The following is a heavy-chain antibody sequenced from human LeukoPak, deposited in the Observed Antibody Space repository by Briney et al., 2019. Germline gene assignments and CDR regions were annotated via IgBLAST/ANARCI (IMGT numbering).Heavy chain of an antibody. CDR3: ARDLLNEGNHLDY. CDR2: IYYSGGT. D-gene: IGHD4-23*01. CDR1: GGSISSGDYY. Sequence: SQTLSLTCTVSGGSISSGDYYWSWIRQPPGKGLEWIGYIYYSGGTYYNPSLKSRVTISVDTSKNRFSLKLSSVTAADTAVYYCARDLLNEGNHLDYWGQGTLVTVSS. J-gene: IGHJ4*02. V-gene: IGHV4-30-4*01.